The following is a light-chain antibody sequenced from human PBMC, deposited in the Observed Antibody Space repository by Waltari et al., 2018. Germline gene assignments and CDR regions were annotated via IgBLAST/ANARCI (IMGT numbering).Light chain of an antibody. CDR1: KIGGKS. V-gene: IGLV3-21*02. J-gene: IGLJ3*02. CDR2: DDV. Sequence: SYVVTQPPSVSVAPGQTARITWVGDKIGGKSGNWYQQKPGQAPVLVVYDDVYRPSGIPERFSGSNSGNTATLTISRVEGGDEADYYCQVWDSGTDHPVFGGGTKLTGL. CDR3: QVWDSGTDHPV.